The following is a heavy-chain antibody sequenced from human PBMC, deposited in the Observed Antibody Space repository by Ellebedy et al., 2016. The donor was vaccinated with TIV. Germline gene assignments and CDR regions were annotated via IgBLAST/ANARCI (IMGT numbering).Heavy chain of an antibody. V-gene: IGHV4-39*01. CDR3: ASGMRVYKYGMDV. CDR1: GGSISRSSYY. CDR2: IYYSGST. Sequence: SETLSLTCTVSGGSISRSSYYWGWIRQPPGKGLEWIGSIYYSGSTYYNPSLNSRVTISVDTSKNQFSLKLNSVTAAETAVYYCASGMRVYKYGMDVWGQGTTVTVSS. J-gene: IGHJ6*02.